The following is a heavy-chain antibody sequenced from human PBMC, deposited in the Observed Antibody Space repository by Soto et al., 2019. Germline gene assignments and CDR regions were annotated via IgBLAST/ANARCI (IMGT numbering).Heavy chain of an antibody. V-gene: IGHV4-59*01. D-gene: IGHD3-10*01. J-gene: IGHJ4*02. CDR1: GGSISSYY. Sequence: QVQLQESGPGLVKPSETLSLTCTVSGGSISSYYWSWIRQPPGKGLEWIGYIYYSGSTNYNPSLKSRVTISVDTSKNQFSLKLSSVIAADTAVYYCAREGITTNFDYWGQGTLVTVSS. CDR3: AREGITTNFDY. CDR2: IYYSGST.